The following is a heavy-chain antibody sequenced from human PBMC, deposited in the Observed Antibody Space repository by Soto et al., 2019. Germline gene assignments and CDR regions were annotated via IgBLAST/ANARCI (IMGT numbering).Heavy chain of an antibody. Sequence: DVQLVESGGGLVQPGRSLRLSCAASGFTFDDYAMHWVRQAPGKGLEWVSGISWNSGSIGYADSVKGRFTISRDNAKNSLYLQMNSLRAEDTALYYCAKGPRYCSSTSCELGWFDPWGQGTLVTVSS. CDR2: ISWNSGSI. CDR3: AKGPRYCSSTSCELGWFDP. D-gene: IGHD2-2*01. CDR1: GFTFDDYA. V-gene: IGHV3-9*01. J-gene: IGHJ5*02.